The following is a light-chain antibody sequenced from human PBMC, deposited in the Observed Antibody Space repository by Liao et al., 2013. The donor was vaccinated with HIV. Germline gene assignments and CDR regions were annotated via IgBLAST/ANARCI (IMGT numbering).Light chain of an antibody. CDR3: QVWDSISDHYV. CDR2: YDT. V-gene: IGLV3-1*01. Sequence: SYELTQPPSVSVSPGQTASITCSGDKLGDKYACWYQQKPGQAPILVIYYDTDRPSGIPERFSGSNSGNTATLTISRVEAGDEADYFCQVWDSISDHYVFATGTKVTVL. CDR1: KLGDKY. J-gene: IGLJ1*01.